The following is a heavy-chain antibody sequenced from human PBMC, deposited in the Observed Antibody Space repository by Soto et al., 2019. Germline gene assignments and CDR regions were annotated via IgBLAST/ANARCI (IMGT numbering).Heavy chain of an antibody. CDR1: GGTFSSYA. D-gene: IGHD2-15*01. Sequence: QVQLVQSGAAVKKPGSSVKVSCKASGGTFSSYAISWVRQAPGQGLEWMGGIIPIFGTATYAQKLQGRVTITADESTSTAYMELSSLRSEDTAVYYWAREGVVRGFFDYWGQGTLVTVSS. CDR3: AREGVVRGFFDY. J-gene: IGHJ4*02. V-gene: IGHV1-69*12. CDR2: IIPIFGTA.